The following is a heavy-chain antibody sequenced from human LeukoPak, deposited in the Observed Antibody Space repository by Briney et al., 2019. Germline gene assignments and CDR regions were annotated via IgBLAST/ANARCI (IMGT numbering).Heavy chain of an antibody. CDR1: GGTFSSYA. CDR2: IIPIFGTA. J-gene: IGHJ4*02. CDR3: ARDHYHKIHSVMVTAPDY. V-gene: IGHV1-69*13. D-gene: IGHD2-21*02. Sequence: SVKVSCKASGGTFSSYAISWVRQAPGQGLERMGGIIPIFGTANYAQKFQGRVTITADESTSTAYMELSSLRSEDTAVYYCARDHYHKIHSVMVTAPDYWGQGTLVIVSS.